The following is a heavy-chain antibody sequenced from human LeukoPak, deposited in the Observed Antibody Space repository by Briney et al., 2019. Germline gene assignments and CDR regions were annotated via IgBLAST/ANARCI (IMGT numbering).Heavy chain of an antibody. CDR3: AREGQQLLRSNAFDI. CDR1: GGSISSGGYY. Sequence: SQTLSLTCTVSGGSISSGGYYWSWIRQHPGKGLEWIGYIYTSGSTNYNPSLKSRVTMSVDTSKNQFSLKLSSVTAADTAVYYCAREGQQLLRSNAFDIWGQGTMVTVSS. D-gene: IGHD6-13*01. CDR2: IYTSGST. J-gene: IGHJ3*02. V-gene: IGHV4-31*03.